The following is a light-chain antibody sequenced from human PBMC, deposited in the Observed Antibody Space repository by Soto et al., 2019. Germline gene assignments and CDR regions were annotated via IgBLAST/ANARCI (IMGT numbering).Light chain of an antibody. CDR1: SSDVGAYNY. V-gene: IGLV2-14*01. J-gene: IGLJ1*01. CDR3: TSYSSSSTLYV. Sequence: HSVLTQAASVSGSPGQSIAISCTGTSSDVGAYNYVSWFQQHPGKAPKLMIYDVSNRPSGVSNRFSGSKSGNTASLTISGLQAEDEADYYCTSYSSSSTLYVFGTGTKVTVL. CDR2: DVS.